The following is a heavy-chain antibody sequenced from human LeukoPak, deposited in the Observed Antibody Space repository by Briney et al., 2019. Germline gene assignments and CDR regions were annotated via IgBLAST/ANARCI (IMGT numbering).Heavy chain of an antibody. CDR1: GFRFSGYV. J-gene: IGHJ4*02. CDR3: ARVDSGNYDY. D-gene: IGHD1-26*01. V-gene: IGHV3-23*01. Sequence: GGSLRLSCAASGFRFSGYVMSWVRQAPGKGLEYVSSIDGSDGASYYADSVKGRFTISRDNSKNTLFLQMNSLRVEDTAVYYCARVDSGNYDYWGQGTLLTASS. CDR2: IDGSDGAS.